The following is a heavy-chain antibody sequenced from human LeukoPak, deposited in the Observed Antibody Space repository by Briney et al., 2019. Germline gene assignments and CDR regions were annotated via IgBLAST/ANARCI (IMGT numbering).Heavy chain of an antibody. V-gene: IGHV1-18*01. D-gene: IGHD2-21*01. Sequence: ASVKVSCKASGYTFNNYGISWVRQAPGQGLEWKGWIGAYNGKTRYTQKFQGRVTMTTDTSTSTAYMELRSLRFDDTAVYYCARAGIAYYYYNYIDVWGKGTTVTVSS. CDR2: IGAYNGKT. J-gene: IGHJ6*03. CDR1: GYTFNNYG. CDR3: ARAGIAYYYYNYIDV.